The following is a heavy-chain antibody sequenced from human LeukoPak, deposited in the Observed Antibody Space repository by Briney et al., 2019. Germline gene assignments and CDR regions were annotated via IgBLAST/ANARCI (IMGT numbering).Heavy chain of an antibody. CDR2: IIPILGIA. J-gene: IGHJ4*02. Sequence: SVKVSCKASGGTFSSYAISWVRQAPGQGLEWMGRIIPILGIANYAQKFQGRVTITADKSTSTAYMELSSLRSEDTAVYYCARESCSSTSCHIDYWGQGTLVTVSS. D-gene: IGHD2-2*01. V-gene: IGHV1-69*04. CDR1: GGTFSSYA. CDR3: ARESCSSTSCHIDY.